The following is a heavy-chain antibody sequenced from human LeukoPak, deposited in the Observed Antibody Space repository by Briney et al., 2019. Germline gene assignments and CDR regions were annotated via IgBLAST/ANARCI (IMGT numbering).Heavy chain of an antibody. CDR1: GFTFDDYA. Sequence: PGRSLRLSCAASGFTFDDYAMHWVRQAPGKGLEWVSGISWNSGSIGYADSVKGRFTISRDNAKNSLYLQMNSLRAEDTAVYYCARWGLGSLDVWGKGTTVTVSS. D-gene: IGHD1-26*01. CDR2: ISWNSGSI. V-gene: IGHV3-9*01. J-gene: IGHJ6*04. CDR3: ARWGLGSLDV.